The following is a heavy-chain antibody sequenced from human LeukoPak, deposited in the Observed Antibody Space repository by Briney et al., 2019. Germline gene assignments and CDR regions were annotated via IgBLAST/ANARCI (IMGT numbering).Heavy chain of an antibody. D-gene: IGHD3-10*01. V-gene: IGHV3-30*02. Sequence: PGGSLRLSCAASRFTFSSYGMHWVRQAPGKGLEWVTFIRYDGSNKNYADSVKGRFTISRDNSKNTLYLEMNSLRAEDTAVYYCAKDLRYYGSGFIDVWGKGTTVTISS. CDR1: RFTFSSYG. CDR3: AKDLRYYGSGFIDV. CDR2: IRYDGSNK. J-gene: IGHJ6*03.